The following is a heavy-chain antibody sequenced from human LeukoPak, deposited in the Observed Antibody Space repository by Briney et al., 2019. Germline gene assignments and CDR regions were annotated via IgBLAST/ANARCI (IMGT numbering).Heavy chain of an antibody. CDR3: ARSDGYGLVGI. J-gene: IGHJ3*02. D-gene: IGHD3-10*01. CDR1: GGSFSGYY. CDR2: INHSGST. V-gene: IGHV4-34*01. Sequence: SSETLSLTCAVYGGSFSGYYWSWIRQPPGKGLEWIGEINHSGSTNYNPSLKSRVTISVDKSKNQFSLKLSSVTAADTAVYYCARSDGYGLVGIWGQGTMVTVSS.